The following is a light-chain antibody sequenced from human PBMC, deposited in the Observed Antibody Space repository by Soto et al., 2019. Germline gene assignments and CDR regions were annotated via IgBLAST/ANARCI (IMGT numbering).Light chain of an antibody. Sequence: DIPMTQSPSTLSGSVGDRVTIPCRASQTISSWLAWYQQKPGKAPKLLIYKASTLKSGVPSRFSGSGSGTEFTLTTSSLQPDDFATYYCQHYNSYSEAFGQGTKVDI. CDR1: QTISSW. CDR3: QHYNSYSEA. J-gene: IGKJ1*01. V-gene: IGKV1-5*03. CDR2: KAS.